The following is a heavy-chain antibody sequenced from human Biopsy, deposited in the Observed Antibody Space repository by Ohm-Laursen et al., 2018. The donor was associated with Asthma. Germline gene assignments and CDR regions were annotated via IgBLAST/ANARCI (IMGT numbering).Heavy chain of an antibody. CDR3: ARTYYDFLTGQVNDAFAI. V-gene: IGHV1-2*06. CDR2: INPNSGAT. CDR1: GFRLSDYF. D-gene: IGHD3-9*01. Sequence: GASVKVSCKASGFRLSDYFIHWVRQAPGQGLEWVGRINPNSGATKYAQKFQGRVTMTSDTSIATAYMELSSLRSEDTAVYYCARTYYDFLTGQVNDAFAIWGQGTLVTVSS. J-gene: IGHJ3*02.